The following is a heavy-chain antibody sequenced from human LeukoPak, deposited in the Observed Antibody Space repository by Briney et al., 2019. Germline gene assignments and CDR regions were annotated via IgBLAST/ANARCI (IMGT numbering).Heavy chain of an antibody. Sequence: ASVKVSCKASGYTFTSYDINWVRQATGQGLGWMGWMNPNSGNTGYAQKFQGRVTMTRDMSISTAYMELSRLRSDDTAVYYCARGLVMDMGDLDYWGQGTLVTVSS. D-gene: IGHD2-2*03. CDR3: ARGLVMDMGDLDY. V-gene: IGHV1-8*01. CDR1: GYTFTSYD. J-gene: IGHJ4*02. CDR2: MNPNSGNT.